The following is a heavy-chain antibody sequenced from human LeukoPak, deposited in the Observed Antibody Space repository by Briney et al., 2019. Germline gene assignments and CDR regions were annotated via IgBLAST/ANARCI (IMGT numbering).Heavy chain of an antibody. CDR2: ISWNSGSI. D-gene: IGHD3-16*01. CDR1: GFTFDDYA. CDR3: AKDKIAGGDTRLVPNAFDI. Sequence: GGSLRLSCAASGFTFDDYAMHWVRQAPGKGLEWVSGISWNSGSIGYADSVKGRFTISRDNAKNSLYLQMNSLRAEDTALYYCAKDKIAGGDTRLVPNAFDIWGQGTMVTVSS. V-gene: IGHV3-9*01. J-gene: IGHJ3*02.